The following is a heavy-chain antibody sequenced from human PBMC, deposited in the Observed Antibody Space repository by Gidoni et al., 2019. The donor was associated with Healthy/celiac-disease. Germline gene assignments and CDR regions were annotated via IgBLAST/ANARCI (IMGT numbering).Heavy chain of an antibody. V-gene: IGHV3-23*01. CDR2: ISGSGGST. D-gene: IGHD4-17*01. CDR3: AKGPYYGDYVDY. CDR1: GFPFSSYA. Sequence: EVQLLESGGVLVQPGGSLSLSCAASGFPFSSYAMGWVRQAPGKGLEWVSAISGSGGSTYYADSVKGRFTISRDNSKNTLYLQMNSLRAEDTAVYYCAKGPYYGDYVDYWGQGTLVTVSS. J-gene: IGHJ4*02.